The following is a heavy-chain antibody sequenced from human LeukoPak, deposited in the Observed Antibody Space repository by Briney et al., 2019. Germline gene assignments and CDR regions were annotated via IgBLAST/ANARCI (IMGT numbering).Heavy chain of an antibody. D-gene: IGHD3-16*02. CDR1: GYTFTSYG. CDR3: ARAVLDDYVWGSYRERNSYYFDY. J-gene: IGHJ4*02. V-gene: IGHV1-18*01. Sequence: ASVKVSCKASGYTFTSYGISWVRQAPGQGLEWMGWISAYNGNTNYAQKLQGRVTMTTDTSTSTAYMELRSLRSDDTAVYYSARAVLDDYVWGSYRERNSYYFDYWGQGTLVTVSS. CDR2: ISAYNGNT.